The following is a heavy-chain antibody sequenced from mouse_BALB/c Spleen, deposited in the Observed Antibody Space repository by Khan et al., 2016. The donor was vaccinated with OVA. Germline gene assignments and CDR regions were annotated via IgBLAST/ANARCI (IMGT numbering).Heavy chain of an antibody. J-gene: IGHJ3*01. CDR3: TRHGYVAWFTY. CDR1: GYSFTSYY. Sequence: VQLQQPGPELMKPGASVKISCRTSGYSFTSYYIHWMMQSHGKSLEWIGYGDPFSGSTTYNQKFKGKATLTVDKSSSTAYIHLSNLTSEDSAVYYCTRHGYVAWFTYWGQGTLVTVSA. V-gene: IGHV1S135*01. CDR2: GDPFSGST. D-gene: IGHD2-2*01.